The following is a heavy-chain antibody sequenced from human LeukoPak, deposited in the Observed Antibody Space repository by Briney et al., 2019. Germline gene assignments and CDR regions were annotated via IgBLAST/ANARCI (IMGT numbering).Heavy chain of an antibody. CDR3: ARVFPPINGYGSGSYSFLGSLDP. J-gene: IGHJ5*02. V-gene: IGHV1-69*13. D-gene: IGHD3-10*01. Sequence: ASVKVSCKASGGTFSSNAISWVRQAPGQGLEWMGGIIPIFGIANYAQKFQGRVTITADESTSTAYMELSSLRSEDTAVYYCARVFPPINGYGSGSYSFLGSLDPWGQGTLVTVSS. CDR2: IIPIFGIA. CDR1: GGTFSSNA.